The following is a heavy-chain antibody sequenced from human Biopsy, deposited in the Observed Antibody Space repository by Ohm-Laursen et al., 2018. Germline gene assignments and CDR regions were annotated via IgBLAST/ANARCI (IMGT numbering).Heavy chain of an antibody. V-gene: IGHV3-9*01. CDR2: INRDSDTA. J-gene: IGHJ4*02. D-gene: IGHD3-16*01. CDR1: GFIFDDYD. CDR3: VKDRGGARASFHY. Sequence: SLRLSCAASGFIFDDYDMHWVRHAPGKGLEWVSSINRDSDTADYVDSVRGRFTISRDNARKTLFLQMNSLRPEDTALYYCVKDRGGARASFHYWGQGSRVAVSS.